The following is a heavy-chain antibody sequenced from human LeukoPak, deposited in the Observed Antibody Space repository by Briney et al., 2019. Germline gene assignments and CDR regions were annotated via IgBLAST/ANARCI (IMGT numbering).Heavy chain of an antibody. V-gene: IGHV4-59*08. CDR2: VFNTGTT. Sequence: SETLSLTCTVSRGSIGSYYWGWIRQPPGKGLEWIAYVFNTGTTNYNPSLKSRVTISLDTSNSQFSLKLNSVTAADTAAYYCARLWGFCPGGTCSFDQWGQGSLVIVSS. D-gene: IGHD2-8*02. J-gene: IGHJ4*02. CDR1: RGSIGSYY. CDR3: ARLWGFCPGGTCSFDQ.